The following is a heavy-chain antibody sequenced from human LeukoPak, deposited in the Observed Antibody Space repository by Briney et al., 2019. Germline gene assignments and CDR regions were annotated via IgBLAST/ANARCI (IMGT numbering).Heavy chain of an antibody. V-gene: IGHV3-33*01. CDR2: IWYDGSNK. Sequence: GRSLRLSCAASGFTFSSYGMHWVRQAPGKGLEWVAVIWYDGSNKYYADSVKGRFTIPRDNSKNTLYLQMNSLRAEDTAVYYCARDRDCSSTSCYAPFDYGMDVWGQGTTVTVSS. J-gene: IGHJ6*02. CDR3: ARDRDCSSTSCYAPFDYGMDV. CDR1: GFTFSSYG. D-gene: IGHD2-2*01.